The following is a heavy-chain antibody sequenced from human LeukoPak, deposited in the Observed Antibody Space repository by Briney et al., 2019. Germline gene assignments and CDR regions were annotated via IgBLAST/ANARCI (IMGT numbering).Heavy chain of an antibody. D-gene: IGHD3-10*01. CDR1: GFTFYNAW. J-gene: IGHJ3*01. CDR3: TTDAPYYYGSGTKTDAFDL. CDR2: IKSKISGGTT. Sequence: SGGSLRLSCAASGFTFYNAWMYWVRQAPGKGREWVGRIKSKISGGTTDYAAPVKGRFTISRDDSKNTLYLQMNSLKTEDTAVYYCTTDAPYYYGSGTKTDAFDLWGQGTMVTVSS. V-gene: IGHV3-15*01.